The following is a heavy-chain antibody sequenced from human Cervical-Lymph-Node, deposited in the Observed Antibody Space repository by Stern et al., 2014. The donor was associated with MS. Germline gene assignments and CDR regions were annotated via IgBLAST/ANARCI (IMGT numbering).Heavy chain of an antibody. CDR2: ISWNSGSM. D-gene: IGHD6-19*01. Sequence: EVQLVESGGGLVQPGRSLRLSCAGSRFNFGDYAMHWVRQAPGRGLEWVSSISWNSGSMEYADSVKGQFPISRDNAKNSLYLQMDSLRVEDTAIYYCAKDISSGRWEAQYYYGMDVWGQGTTVTVSS. V-gene: IGHV3-9*01. CDR1: RFNFGDYA. J-gene: IGHJ6*02. CDR3: AKDISSGRWEAQYYYGMDV.